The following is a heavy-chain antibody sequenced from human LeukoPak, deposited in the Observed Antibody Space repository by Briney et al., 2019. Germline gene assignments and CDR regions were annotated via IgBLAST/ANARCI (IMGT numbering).Heavy chain of an antibody. CDR2: ISYDGSNK. J-gene: IGHJ6*02. CDR1: GFTFSSCA. D-gene: IGHD6-13*01. V-gene: IGHV3-30-3*01. CDR3: ARDPLAAAYYGMDV. Sequence: PGGSLRLSCAASGFTFSSCAMHWVRQAPGKGLEWVAVISYDGSNKYYADSVKGRFTISRDNSKNTLYLQMNSLRAEDTAVYYCARDPLAAAYYGMDVWGQGTTVTVSS.